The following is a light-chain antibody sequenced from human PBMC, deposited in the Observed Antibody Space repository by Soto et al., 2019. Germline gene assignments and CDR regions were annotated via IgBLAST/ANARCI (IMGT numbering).Light chain of an antibody. Sequence: AIQMTQSPSSLSASVGDRVTIACRASQGIENDLAWYQQKPGRAPKLLIYAASNFHSGVPSRFSGSGSGTDFTLTISSLQPEDFATYDWLQDYSYPYTFGQGTKLEIK. J-gene: IGKJ2*01. CDR1: QGIEND. CDR2: AAS. V-gene: IGKV1-6*01. CDR3: LQDYSYPYT.